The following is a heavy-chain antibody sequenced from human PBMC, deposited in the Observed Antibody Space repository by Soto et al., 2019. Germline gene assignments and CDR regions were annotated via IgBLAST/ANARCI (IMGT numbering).Heavy chain of an antibody. CDR1: GFAFSRYW. D-gene: IGHD6-19*01. CDR3: ARPPGYSSGWYPER. Sequence: GGSLILSCAASGFAFSRYWMNWVRQAPGKGLEWVANIKKDSSDIYYVDSVKGRFTISRDNAKNSLYLQMNSLRAEDTAVYYCARPPGYSSGWYPERWGQGTMVTVSS. CDR2: IKKDSSDI. J-gene: IGHJ3*01. V-gene: IGHV3-7*01.